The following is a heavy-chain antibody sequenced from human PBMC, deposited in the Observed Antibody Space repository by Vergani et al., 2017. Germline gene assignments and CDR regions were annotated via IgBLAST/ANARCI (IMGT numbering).Heavy chain of an antibody. J-gene: IGHJ6*03. CDR3: VYRKTECGTTGCFYPFYYCYYMDG. Sequence: QITLKESGPTLVKPTQTLTLTCTFSGFSLNTRGVSVAWIRQPPGKALDWLALIYWNDDQHYSPSLNNRVTITNDTSKNQVVLTMTNMDYVDTGTYYCVYRKTECGTTGCFYPFYYCYYMDGWGKGTTVTVSS. CDR1: GFSLNTRGVS. CDR2: IYWNDDQ. V-gene: IGHV2-5*04. D-gene: IGHD1-7*01.